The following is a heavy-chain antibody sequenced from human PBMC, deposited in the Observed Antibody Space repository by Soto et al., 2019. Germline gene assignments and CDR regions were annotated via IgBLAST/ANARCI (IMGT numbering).Heavy chain of an antibody. D-gene: IGHD3-3*01. J-gene: IGHJ5*02. CDR2: SNHSGST. CDR3: ARKRGLRFLEWLHNWFDP. Sequence: KASETLSLICAVYCGSFSGYYWSWIRQPPGKGLEWIGESNHSGSTNDNPSLKSRVTISVDTSKNQFSLKLSSVTAADTAVYYCARKRGLRFLEWLHNWFDPWGQGTRVTVSS. V-gene: IGHV4-34*01. CDR1: CGSFSGYY.